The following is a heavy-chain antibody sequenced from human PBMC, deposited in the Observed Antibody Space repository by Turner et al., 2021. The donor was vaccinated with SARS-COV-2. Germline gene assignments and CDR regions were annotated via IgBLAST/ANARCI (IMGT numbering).Heavy chain of an antibody. V-gene: IGHV3-21*01. D-gene: IGHD2-2*01. CDR3: ATLPAAAIDFYYYYGMDV. Sequence: EVQLVVSGGGLVKPGGSLRLSCAASGFTFSSYSLNWVRQAPGKGLEWVSSITSSSSYIYYADSVKGRFTISRDNAKNSLYLQMNSLRAEDTAVYYCATLPAAAIDFYYYYGMDVWGQGTTVTVSS. CDR2: ITSSSSYI. J-gene: IGHJ6*02. CDR1: GFTFSSYS.